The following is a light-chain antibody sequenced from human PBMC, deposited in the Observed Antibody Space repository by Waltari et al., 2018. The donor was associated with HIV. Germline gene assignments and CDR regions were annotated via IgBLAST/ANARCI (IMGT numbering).Light chain of an antibody. CDR2: YDN. Sequence: QSVLTQPPSVSEAPRQRVTISCSGTNSNIRNNAVNWYQQLPGKAPKLLIDYDNLLSSRVSDRFAGAKSGASSSLAISGLQSEDEADYYCAAWDDTLNGFVFGSGTRVTVL. CDR3: AAWDDTLNGFV. V-gene: IGLV1-36*01. CDR1: NSNIRNNA. J-gene: IGLJ1*01.